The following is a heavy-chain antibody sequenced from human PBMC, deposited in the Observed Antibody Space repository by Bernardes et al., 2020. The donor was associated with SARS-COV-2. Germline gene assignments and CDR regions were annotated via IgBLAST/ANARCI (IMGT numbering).Heavy chain of an antibody. V-gene: IGHV3-15*01. CDR1: GFSFNSAW. CDR2: IKSKTDGGTT. Sequence: GSLRLSCVASGFSFNSAWMSWVRQAPGKGLEWVGRIKSKTDGGTTDYAVPVKGRFTISRDDSKNTLYLQLNSLKTEDTAVYYCTTVAREGHNWIDHWGQGTLVTVSS. CDR3: TTVAREGHNWIDH. J-gene: IGHJ5*02.